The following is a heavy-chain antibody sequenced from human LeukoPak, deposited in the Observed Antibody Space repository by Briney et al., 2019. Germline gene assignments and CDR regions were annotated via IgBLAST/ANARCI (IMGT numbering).Heavy chain of an antibody. V-gene: IGHV1-69*02. CDR3: ARYDRTASFDP. D-gene: IGHD3-3*01. Sequence: SSVKVSCKASGGTFIGYTISWVRQAPGQGLEWMGRIIPILGIANYAQKFQGRVTITADKSTSTAYMELSSLRSEDTAVYYCARYDRTASFDPWGQGTLVTVSS. J-gene: IGHJ5*02. CDR2: IIPILGIA. CDR1: GGTFIGYT.